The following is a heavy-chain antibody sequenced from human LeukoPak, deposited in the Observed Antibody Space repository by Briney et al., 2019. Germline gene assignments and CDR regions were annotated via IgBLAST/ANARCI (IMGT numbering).Heavy chain of an antibody. CDR2: ISYDGSNK. D-gene: IGHD6-19*01. CDR1: GFTFSSYA. V-gene: IGHV3-30-3*02. J-gene: IGHJ3*02. Sequence: GRSLRLSCAACGFTFSSYAMHWVRQAPGKGLEWVAVISYDGSNKYYADSVKGRFTISRDNFKNTLYLQMNSLRVEDTAIYYCAKFEAGSDAFDIWGQGTMVTVSS. CDR3: AKFEAGSDAFDI.